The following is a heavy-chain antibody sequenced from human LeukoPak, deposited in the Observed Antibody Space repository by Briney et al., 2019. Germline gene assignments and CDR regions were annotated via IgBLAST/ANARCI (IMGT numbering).Heavy chain of an antibody. CDR2: ISSNGGST. CDR3: ARDVRGPLYFDY. CDR1: GFTFSSYA. V-gene: IGHV3-64*01. J-gene: IGHJ4*02. Sequence: GGPLRLSCAASGFTFSSYAMHWVRQAPGKGLEYVSAISSNGGSTYYANSVKGRFTISRDNSKNTLYLQMGSLRAEDMAVYYCARDVRGPLYFDYWGQGTLVTVSS.